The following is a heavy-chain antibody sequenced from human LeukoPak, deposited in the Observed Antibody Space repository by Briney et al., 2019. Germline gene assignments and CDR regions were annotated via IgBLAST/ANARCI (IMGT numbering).Heavy chain of an antibody. D-gene: IGHD1-26*01. Sequence: GGSLRLSCAASELTFTNAWMTWVRQAPGKGLEWVGRIKSKSDGGTTDYAAPVKGRFTISRDDSKNTLYLQMNSLKTEDTAVYYRTTGIVGAANYYYYGMDVWGQGTTVTVSS. CDR2: IKSKSDGGTT. CDR3: TTGIVGAANYYYYGMDV. CDR1: ELTFTNAW. J-gene: IGHJ6*02. V-gene: IGHV3-15*01.